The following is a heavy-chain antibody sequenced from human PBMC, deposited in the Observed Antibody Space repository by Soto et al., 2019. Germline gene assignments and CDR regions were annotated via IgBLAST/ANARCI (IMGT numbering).Heavy chain of an antibody. V-gene: IGHV1-46*01. J-gene: IGHJ1*01. CDR3: AREENCRGGTFYSEYFQL. CDR1: GYLFTAYS. D-gene: IGHD2-15*01. Sequence: ASVKVSCKASGYLFTAYSMHWVRLAPGQGLEWMGVVNPSGGSTKYAQNFQGRVTMTRDTSTTKIYMELRSLRSDDTAIYYCAREENCRGGTFYSEYFQLWGQGTPVIVS. CDR2: VNPSGGST.